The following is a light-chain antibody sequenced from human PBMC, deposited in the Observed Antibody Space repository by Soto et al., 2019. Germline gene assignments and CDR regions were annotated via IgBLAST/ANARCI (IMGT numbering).Light chain of an antibody. Sequence: EIVLTQSPGTLSLSPGERATLSCRASQSVSSSYLAWYQKKPGQAPRLLIYGASSRATGIPDRFSGSGSGTDFNLTISRLETEDFAVYYCQQYDSSTKTFGQGTKVDIK. J-gene: IGKJ1*01. CDR1: QSVSSSY. CDR3: QQYDSSTKT. CDR2: GAS. V-gene: IGKV3-20*01.